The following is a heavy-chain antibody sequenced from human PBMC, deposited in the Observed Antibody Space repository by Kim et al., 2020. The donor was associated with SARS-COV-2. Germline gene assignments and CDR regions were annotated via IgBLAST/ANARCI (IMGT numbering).Heavy chain of an antibody. CDR3: ARSFGRSGSYYFYYYGMDV. D-gene: IGHD3-10*01. Sequence: SVKVSCEASGGTFSSYAISWVRQAPGQGLEWMGGIIPIFGTANYAQKFQGRVTITADESTSTAYMELSSLRSEDTAVYYCARSFGRSGSYYFYYYGMDVWGQGTTVTVSS. V-gene: IGHV1-69*13. CDR1: GGTFSSYA. J-gene: IGHJ6*02. CDR2: IIPIFGTA.